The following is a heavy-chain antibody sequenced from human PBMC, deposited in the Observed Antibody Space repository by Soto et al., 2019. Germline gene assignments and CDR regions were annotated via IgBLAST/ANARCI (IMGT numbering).Heavy chain of an antibody. J-gene: IGHJ4*02. Sequence: QVQLVQSGAEVKKPGSSVKVSCKASGGTFSSYAISWVRQAPGQGLEWMGGIIPIFGTANYAQKFQGRVTITADKSTSTAYMERSSLRSEDTAVYCCARRLVGSQRSNGLNYWGQGTLVTVSS. CDR1: GGTFSSYA. V-gene: IGHV1-69*06. CDR2: IIPIFGTA. D-gene: IGHD6-25*01. CDR3: ARRLVGSQRSNGLNY.